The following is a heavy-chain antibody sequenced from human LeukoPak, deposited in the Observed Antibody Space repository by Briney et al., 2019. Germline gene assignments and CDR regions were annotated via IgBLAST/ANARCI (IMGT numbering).Heavy chain of an antibody. CDR1: GFTFSSYA. J-gene: IGHJ3*02. CDR2: ITSSSSYI. CDR3: ASRVVTATFDAFDI. D-gene: IGHD2-21*02. Sequence: GGSLRLSCAASGFTFSSYAMNWVRQAPGKGLEWVSSITSSSSYIYYADSVKGRFTISRDNAKNSLYLQMNSLRAEDTAVYYCASRVVTATFDAFDIWGQGTMVTVSS. V-gene: IGHV3-21*01.